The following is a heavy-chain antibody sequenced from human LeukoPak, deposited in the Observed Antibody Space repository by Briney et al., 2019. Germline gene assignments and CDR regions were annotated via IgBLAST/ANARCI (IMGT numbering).Heavy chain of an antibody. CDR2: IYYSGST. CDR1: GGSIRSGDYY. V-gene: IGHV4-39*07. CDR3: ARDVERTVAIVNFCRWFDP. D-gene: IGHD2-8*02. J-gene: IGHJ5*02. Sequence: SETLSLTCTVSGGSIRSGDYYWAWIRRPPGKGLEWIGTIYYSGSTYYSSSLKSRATISIDTSKNQSSLRLSSVTAADTAVYYWARDVERTVAIVNFCRWFDPWGQGTLVTVSS.